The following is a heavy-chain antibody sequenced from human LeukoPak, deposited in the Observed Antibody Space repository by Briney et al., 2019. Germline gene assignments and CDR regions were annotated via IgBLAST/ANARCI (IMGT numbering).Heavy chain of an antibody. V-gene: IGHV3-9*01. Sequence: GRSLRLSCAASGFTLDDYALHWVRQAPGKGLEWVSGIRWTSGSIGYADSVKGRFTISRDNAKNSLYLQMNSLRAEDTALYYCAKGGSGDIVVVVAATPFDYWGQGTLVTVSS. J-gene: IGHJ4*02. CDR3: AKGGSGDIVVVVAATPFDY. CDR1: GFTLDDYA. D-gene: IGHD2-15*01. CDR2: IRWTSGSI.